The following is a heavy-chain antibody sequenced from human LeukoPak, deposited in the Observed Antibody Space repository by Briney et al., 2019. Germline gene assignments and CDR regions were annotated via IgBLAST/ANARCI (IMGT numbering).Heavy chain of an antibody. J-gene: IGHJ4*02. Sequence: PGRSLRLSCAASGFTFSSYGMHWVRQAPGKGLEWVAVISFDGSNKYYVDSVKGRFTISRDNSKNTLYLQMNSRRAEDTSVYYCAKGEGMVRGVIMNYWGQGTLVTVSS. CDR2: ISFDGSNK. D-gene: IGHD3-10*01. CDR1: GFTFSSYG. V-gene: IGHV3-30*18. CDR3: AKGEGMVRGVIMNY.